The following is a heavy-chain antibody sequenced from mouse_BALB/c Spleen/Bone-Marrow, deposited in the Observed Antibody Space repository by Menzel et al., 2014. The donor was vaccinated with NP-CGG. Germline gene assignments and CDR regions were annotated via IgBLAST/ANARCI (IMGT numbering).Heavy chain of an antibody. D-gene: IGHD1-2*01. CDR2: ISSGGST. CDR3: AREGGTTAHYYAMDY. J-gene: IGHJ4*01. CDR1: GFTFSSYA. Sequence: EVQRVESGGGLVKPGESLKLSCAASGFTFSSYAMSWVRQTPEKRLEWVASISSGGSTYYPDSVKGRFTISRDNARNILYLQMSSLRSEDTAMYYCAREGGTTAHYYAMDYWGQGTSVTVSS. V-gene: IGHV5-6-5*01.